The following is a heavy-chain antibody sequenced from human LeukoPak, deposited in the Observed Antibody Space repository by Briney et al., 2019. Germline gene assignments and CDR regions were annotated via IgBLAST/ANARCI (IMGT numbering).Heavy chain of an antibody. J-gene: IGHJ4*02. CDR2: ILIDGRNK. D-gene: IGHD2-2*01. V-gene: IGHV3-33*05. Sequence: GGSLRLSRAASGFTFSRYGMHWVRQAPGKGLEWVGVILIDGRNKYYADSVKGRFTISRDNSKNMLYLEMNSPTVEDTAVYYCATDGSTSYHDYWGQGTRVTVSS. CDR1: GFTFSRYG. CDR3: ATDGSTSYHDY.